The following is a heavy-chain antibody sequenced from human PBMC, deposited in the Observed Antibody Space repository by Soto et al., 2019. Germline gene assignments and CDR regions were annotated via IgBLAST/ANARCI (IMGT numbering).Heavy chain of an antibody. CDR3: ARSNTRGVFDY. CDR2: SYYSGST. V-gene: IGHV4-39*01. Sequence: QLQLQESGPGLVKPSETLSLTCTVSGGSISSSSYYWGWIRQPPGKGLEWIGSSYYSGSTYYNPSLKSRVTISVDTSKNQFSLKLSSVTAADTAVYYCARSNTRGVFDYWGQGTLVTVSS. J-gene: IGHJ4*02. D-gene: IGHD4-4*01. CDR1: GGSISSSSYY.